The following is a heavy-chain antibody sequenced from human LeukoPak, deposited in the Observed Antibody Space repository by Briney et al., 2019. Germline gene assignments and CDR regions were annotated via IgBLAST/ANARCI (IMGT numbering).Heavy chain of an antibody. V-gene: IGHV4-34*01. CDR1: GGSFSGYY. Sequence: PSETLSLTCAVYGGSFSGYYWSWIRQPPGKGLEWIGSIYYSGSTYYNPSLKSRVTISVDTSKNQFSLKLSSVTAADTAVYYCASSTWIQLWLRWGQGTLVTVSS. J-gene: IGHJ4*02. D-gene: IGHD5-18*01. CDR3: ASSTWIQLWLR. CDR2: IYYSGST.